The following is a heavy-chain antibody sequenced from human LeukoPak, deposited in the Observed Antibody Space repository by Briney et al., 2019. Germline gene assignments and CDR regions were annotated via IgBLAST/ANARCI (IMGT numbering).Heavy chain of an antibody. CDR1: GYTFTSYG. CDR3: ARVSLDLNPLGYYVWGSYRPRDAFDI. D-gene: IGHD3-16*02. J-gene: IGHJ3*02. V-gene: IGHV1-18*01. Sequence: GASVKVSCKASGYTFTSYGISWVRQAPGQGLEWMGWISAYNGNTNYAQKLQGRVTMTTDTSTSTAYMELRSLRSDDTAVYYCARVSLDLNPLGYYVWGSYRPRDAFDIWGQGTMVTVPS. CDR2: ISAYNGNT.